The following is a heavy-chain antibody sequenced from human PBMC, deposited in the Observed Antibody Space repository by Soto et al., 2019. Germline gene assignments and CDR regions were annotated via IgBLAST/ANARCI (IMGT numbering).Heavy chain of an antibody. CDR2: IYWDDDK. J-gene: IGHJ2*01. CDR1: GFSLETSGIG. D-gene: IGHD3-22*01. V-gene: IGHV2-5*02. CDR3: AHLFYHYDNSGRYTYGYFDR. Sequence: GSGPTLVNPTQTLTLTCTFSGFSLETSGIGMTWIRQPPGKALEWLALIYWDDDKRYSPSLKNRLTITKDTSKNQVVLTLTNVDPVDTATYYCAHLFYHYDNSGRYTYGYFDRWGRRTLVTGS.